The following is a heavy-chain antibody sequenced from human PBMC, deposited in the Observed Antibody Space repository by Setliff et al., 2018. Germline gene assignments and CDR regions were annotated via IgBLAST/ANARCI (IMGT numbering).Heavy chain of an antibody. CDR2: IHGSGST. D-gene: IGHD3-9*01. Sequence: SETLSLTCIVSGGSISSYSWSWVRQPAGKGLEWIGRIHGSGSTNYNASLKSRVTISLDKSKNQFSLNLSSVTAADTAIYYCAKERYFDWFFENWGQGTLVTVSS. CDR1: GGSISSYS. V-gene: IGHV4-4*07. J-gene: IGHJ4*02. CDR3: AKERYFDWFFEN.